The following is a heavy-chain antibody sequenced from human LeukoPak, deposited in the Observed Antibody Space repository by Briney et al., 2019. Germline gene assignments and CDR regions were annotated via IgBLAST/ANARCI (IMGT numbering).Heavy chain of an antibody. CDR2: INHSGST. CDR1: DGSFSGYY. J-gene: IGHJ4*02. CDR3: ARGLSSWYQDPYYFDY. V-gene: IGHV4-34*01. D-gene: IGHD6-13*01. Sequence: SETLSLTCAVYDGSFSGYYWSWIRQPPGKGLEWIGEINHSGSTNYNPSLKSRVTISVDTSKNQFSLKLSSVTAADTAVYYCARGLSSWYQDPYYFDYWGQGTLVTVSS.